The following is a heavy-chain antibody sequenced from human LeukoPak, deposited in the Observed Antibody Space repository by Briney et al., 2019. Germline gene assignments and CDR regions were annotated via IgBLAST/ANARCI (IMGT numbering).Heavy chain of an antibody. CDR1: GFTFSSYA. V-gene: IGHV3-30-3*01. CDR3: AREGYCSGGSCYLSDY. Sequence: GRSLRLSCAASGFTFSSYAMHWVRQAPGKGLEWVAVISYDGSNKYYADSVKGRFTISRDNSKNTLYLQMNSLRAEDTAVYYCAREGYCSGGSCYLSDYWGQGTLVTVSS. J-gene: IGHJ4*02. CDR2: ISYDGSNK. D-gene: IGHD2-15*01.